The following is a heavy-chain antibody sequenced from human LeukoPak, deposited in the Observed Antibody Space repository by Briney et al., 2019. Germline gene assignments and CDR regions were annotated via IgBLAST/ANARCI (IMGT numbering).Heavy chain of an antibody. CDR2: IYYSGST. J-gene: IGHJ3*02. CDR3: ARLRGRVRVDAFDI. Sequence: SETLSLTCTVSGGSISSSSYYWGWIRQPPGKGLEWIGSIYYSGSTYYNPSLKSRVTISVDTSKNQFSLKLSSVTAADTAVYYCARLRGRVRVDAFDIWGQGTMVTVSS. D-gene: IGHD3-10*01. CDR1: GGSISSSSYY. V-gene: IGHV4-39*01.